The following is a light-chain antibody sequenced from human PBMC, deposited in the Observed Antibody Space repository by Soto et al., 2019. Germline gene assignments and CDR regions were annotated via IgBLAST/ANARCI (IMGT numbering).Light chain of an antibody. CDR2: GAS. CDR1: QSVSSGY. Sequence: ESVLTQSPGTPSLSPGERATLSCRASQSVSSGYLAWYQHKPGQAPRLLIYGASSRATGIPDRFSGSGSATDFTLTISRLEPEDFAVYYCQQYGSSPFTFGQGTRLEIK. CDR3: QQYGSSPFT. J-gene: IGKJ2*01. V-gene: IGKV3-20*01.